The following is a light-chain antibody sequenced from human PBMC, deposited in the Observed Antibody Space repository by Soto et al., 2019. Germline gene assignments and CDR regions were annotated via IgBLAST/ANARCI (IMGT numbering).Light chain of an antibody. CDR3: QQYNYFWA. CDR2: DAS. J-gene: IGKJ1*01. V-gene: IGKV1-5*01. CDR1: QSISSW. Sequence: DIQMTQSPSTLSASVGDRVTITCRASQSISSWLAWYQQKPGKAPKLLIYDASNLESGVPSRFSGGGSGTEFSHTISSLQPDDFATYYCQQYNYFWAFGQGTRVEIK.